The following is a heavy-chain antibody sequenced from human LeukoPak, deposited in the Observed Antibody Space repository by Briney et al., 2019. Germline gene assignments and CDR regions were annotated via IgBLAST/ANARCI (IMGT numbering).Heavy chain of an antibody. CDR2: IYYSGST. CDR3: ARGSGSYATPFDY. V-gene: IGHV4-39*01. J-gene: IGHJ4*02. CDR1: GGSISSSSYY. Sequence: SETLSLTCTVSGGSISSSSYYWGWIRQPPGKGLEWIGSIYYSGSTYYNPSLKSRVTISVDTSKNQFSLKLSSVTAADTAVYYCARGSGSYATPFDYWGQGTLVTVSS. D-gene: IGHD3-10*01.